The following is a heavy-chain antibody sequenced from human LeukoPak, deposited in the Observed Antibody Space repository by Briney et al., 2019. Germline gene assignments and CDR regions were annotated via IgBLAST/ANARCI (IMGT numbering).Heavy chain of an antibody. Sequence: SETLSLTCTVSGGSISSSSYYWSWIRQPPGKGLEWIGYIYYSGSTNYNPSLKSRVTISVDTSKNQFSLKLSSVTAADTAVYYCARVGAYGSGRTRDYYYGMDVWGQGTTVTVSS. CDR2: IYYSGST. CDR3: ARVGAYGSGRTRDYYYGMDV. J-gene: IGHJ6*02. CDR1: GGSISSSSYY. V-gene: IGHV4-61*01. D-gene: IGHD3-10*01.